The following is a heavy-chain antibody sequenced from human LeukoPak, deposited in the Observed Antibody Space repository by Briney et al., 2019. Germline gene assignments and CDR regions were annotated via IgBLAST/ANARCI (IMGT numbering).Heavy chain of an antibody. CDR3: ARARGLSSGSFDI. D-gene: IGHD3-22*01. CDR1: GFTFSSYW. CDR2: IYSGGST. V-gene: IGHV3-53*01. Sequence: GGSLRLSCAASGFTFSSYWMSWVRQAPGKGLEWVSIIYSGGSTYYTDSVKGRFTTSRDISKNTVNLQISSLRAEDTALYYCARARGLSSGSFDIWGQGTMVTVSS. J-gene: IGHJ3*02.